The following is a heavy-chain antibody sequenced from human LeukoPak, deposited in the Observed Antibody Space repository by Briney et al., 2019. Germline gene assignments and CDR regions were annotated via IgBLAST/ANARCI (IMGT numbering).Heavy chain of an antibody. CDR3: ARAISYSGFDY. CDR1: GFTFSSYS. J-gene: IGHJ4*02. CDR2: ISSSSSYI. Sequence: GGSLRLSCAASGFTFSSYSMNWVRQAPGKGLEWVSSISSSSSYIYYADSVKGRFTISRDNAKNSLYLQMNGLRAEDTAVYYCARAISYSGFDYWGQGTLVTVSS. V-gene: IGHV3-21*01. D-gene: IGHD6-13*01.